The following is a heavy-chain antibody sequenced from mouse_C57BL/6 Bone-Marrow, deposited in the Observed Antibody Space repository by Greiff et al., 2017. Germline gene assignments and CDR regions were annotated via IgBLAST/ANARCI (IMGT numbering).Heavy chain of an antibody. V-gene: IGHV1-81*01. J-gene: IGHJ2*01. Sequence: VKVMESGAELARPGASVKLSCKASGYTFTSYGISWVKQRTGQGLEWIGEIYPRSGHTYYNEKFKGKATLTADKSSSTAYLVLRSRTSEASAVYFCAMEGIYYYPYWGQATTLTVSS. CDR2: IYPRSGHT. CDR1: GYTFTSYG. D-gene: IGHD1-1*01. CDR3: AMEGIYYYPY.